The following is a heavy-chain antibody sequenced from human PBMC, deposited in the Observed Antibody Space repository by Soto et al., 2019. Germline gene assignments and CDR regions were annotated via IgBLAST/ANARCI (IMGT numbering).Heavy chain of an antibody. D-gene: IGHD3-3*01. Sequence: ASETLSLTCTVSGYSISSSSYYWGWIRQPPGKGLEWIGSVYYSGSTYYNPSLKSRVTISVDTSKNQFSLKLTSVTAADTAVYYCARQVFGVVTLYYFDYWGQGTLVTVSS. CDR1: GYSISSSSYY. V-gene: IGHV4-39*01. CDR2: VYYSGST. CDR3: ARQVFGVVTLYYFDY. J-gene: IGHJ4*02.